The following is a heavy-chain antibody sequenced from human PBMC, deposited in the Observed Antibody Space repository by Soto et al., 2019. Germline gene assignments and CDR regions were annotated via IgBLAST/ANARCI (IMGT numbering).Heavy chain of an antibody. CDR2: IDPSDSYT. D-gene: IGHD2-2*01. Sequence: PGESLKISCKGSGYSFTSYWISWVRQMPGKGLEWMGRIDPSDSYTNYSPSFQGHVTISADKSISTAYLQWSSLKASDTAMYYCARRVVVVAADPINYYYYGMDVWGQGTTVTVSS. J-gene: IGHJ6*02. V-gene: IGHV5-10-1*01. CDR1: GYSFTSYW. CDR3: ARRVVVVAADPINYYYYGMDV.